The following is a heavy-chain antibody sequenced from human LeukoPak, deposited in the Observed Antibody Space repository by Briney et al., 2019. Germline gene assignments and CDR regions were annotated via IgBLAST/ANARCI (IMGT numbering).Heavy chain of an antibody. CDR1: GASLNNEGYF. V-gene: IGHV4-31*03. CDR3: ARDQTYSGSGIYTYFDY. CDR2: IYYNGGT. J-gene: IGHJ4*02. D-gene: IGHD3-10*01. Sequence: PSETLSLTCTVSGASLNNEGYFWSWIRQHPGKGLEWIGYIYYNGGTSYSPSLKSRVTISLDTSKNHFSLKLSSVTAADTAVYYCARDQTYSGSGIYTYFDYWGQGILVTVST.